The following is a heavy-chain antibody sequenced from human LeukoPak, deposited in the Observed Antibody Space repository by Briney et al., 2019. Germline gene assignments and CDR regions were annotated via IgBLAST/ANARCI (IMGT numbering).Heavy chain of an antibody. D-gene: IGHD2-15*01. V-gene: IGHV3-7*01. Sequence: PGGSLRLSCAASGFTFSSYWMSWVRQAPGKGLEWVANIKQDGSEKYYVDSVKGRFTISRDNSKNTLYLQMNSLRAEDTAVYYCAHTGAYCSGGSCYYYYYMDVWGKGTTVTVSS. CDR2: IKQDGSEK. CDR1: GFTFSSYW. CDR3: AHTGAYCSGGSCYYYYYMDV. J-gene: IGHJ6*03.